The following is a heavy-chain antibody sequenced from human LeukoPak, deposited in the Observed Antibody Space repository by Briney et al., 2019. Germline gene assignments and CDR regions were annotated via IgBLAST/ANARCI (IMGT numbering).Heavy chain of an antibody. CDR3: ARRGYCSGGSCYSFDY. Sequence: GESLKISCKGSGYSFSNYWISWVRQMPGKGLEWMGRIDPSDSYTNYSPSFQGHVTISADKSISTAYLQWNSLKASDTAMYYCARRGYCSGGSCYSFDYWGQGTLVTVSS. J-gene: IGHJ4*02. CDR2: IDPSDSYT. D-gene: IGHD2-15*01. CDR1: GYSFSNYW. V-gene: IGHV5-10-1*01.